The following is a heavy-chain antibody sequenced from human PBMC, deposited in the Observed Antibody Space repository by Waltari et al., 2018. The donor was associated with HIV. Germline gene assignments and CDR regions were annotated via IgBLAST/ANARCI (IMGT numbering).Heavy chain of an antibody. Sequence: QVQLVQSGGGMVQPGRSLRLSCAASGFTFSNFGMHWVRQAPGNGLEWVAVISHHGRSDHYADSVKGRFTISRDNSKDTLFLEMDNVRPEDTSLYFCAKDRSDFWTGFLDHWGQGALVTVTS. CDR2: ISHHGRSD. D-gene: IGHD3-3*01. CDR3: AKDRSDFWTGFLDH. J-gene: IGHJ4*02. CDR1: GFTFSNFG. V-gene: IGHV3-30*18.